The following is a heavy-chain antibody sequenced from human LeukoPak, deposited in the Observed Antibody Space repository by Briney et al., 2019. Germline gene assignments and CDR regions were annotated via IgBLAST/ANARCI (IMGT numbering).Heavy chain of an antibody. J-gene: IGHJ4*02. CDR3: TTDSVV. D-gene: IGHD2-15*01. Sequence: GGSLRLSCAASGFTFSDAWMSWVRQAPGKGLEWIGRTKSKTDGGTTDYAAPGKGRFSISRDDSKNTLYLQMNSLKTEDTAVYYCTTDSVVWGQGTLVTVSS. CDR1: GFTFSDAW. V-gene: IGHV3-15*01. CDR2: TKSKTDGGTT.